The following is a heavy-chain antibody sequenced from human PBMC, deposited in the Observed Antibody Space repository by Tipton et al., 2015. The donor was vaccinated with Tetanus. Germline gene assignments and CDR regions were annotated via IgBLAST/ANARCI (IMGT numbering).Heavy chain of an antibody. CDR2: IYYSGST. J-gene: IGHJ4*02. CDR3: ASRGYSGRRQIEDY. Sequence: GLVKPSETLSLTCTVSGGSISSGDYYWGWVRQSPGKGLEWVGSIYYSGSTSSNPSLKSRVTISLDTSKNQFSLKLTSVTAADTAVYYCASRGYSGRRQIEDYWGQGTLVTVSS. V-gene: IGHV4-39*07. CDR1: GGSISSGDYY. D-gene: IGHD5-12*01.